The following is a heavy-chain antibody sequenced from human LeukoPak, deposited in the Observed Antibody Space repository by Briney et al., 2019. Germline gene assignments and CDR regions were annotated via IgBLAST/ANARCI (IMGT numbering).Heavy chain of an antibody. CDR2: ISGYNGKT. D-gene: IGHD5-12*01. Sequence: ASVKVSCKASGYTFTNYVITWVRQAPGQGLEWMAWISGYNGKTNYAQNLQGRVTMTTDTSTSTAYMDVRRLRSASTGVYYCASDYGAGRVATIPLAYWGQGTLVTVSS. CDR3: ASDYGAGRVATIPLAY. V-gene: IGHV1-18*04. CDR1: GYTFTNYV. J-gene: IGHJ4*02.